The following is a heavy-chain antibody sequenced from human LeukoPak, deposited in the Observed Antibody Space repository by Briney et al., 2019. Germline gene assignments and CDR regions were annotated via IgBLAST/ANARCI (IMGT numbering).Heavy chain of an antibody. CDR2: MYSGGST. V-gene: IGHV3-66*01. CDR3: ARIGGDRDPFDY. CDR1: GFTVSSYY. J-gene: IGHJ4*02. Sequence: VGSLRLSCAASGFTVSSYYMTWVRQAPGKGLEWVSVMYSGGSTYYADSVKGRVAISGDNSQNTLYLQMNRLRAEDTAVYYCARIGGDRDPFDYWGQGTLVTVSS. D-gene: IGHD2-21*02.